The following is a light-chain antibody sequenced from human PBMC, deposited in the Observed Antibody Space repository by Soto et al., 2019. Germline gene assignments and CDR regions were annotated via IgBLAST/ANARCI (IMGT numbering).Light chain of an antibody. V-gene: IGLV1-36*01. Sequence: QSVLTQPPSVSEAPRQRVTISCSGSRSNIGDNAVNWYQQLPGKAPKLLIYYDDLLPSGVSDRFSGSKSGTSASLAISGLQSEVEADYYCAAWDDSLNGLVFGGGTKLTVL. CDR1: RSNIGDNA. CDR3: AAWDDSLNGLV. J-gene: IGLJ2*01. CDR2: YDD.